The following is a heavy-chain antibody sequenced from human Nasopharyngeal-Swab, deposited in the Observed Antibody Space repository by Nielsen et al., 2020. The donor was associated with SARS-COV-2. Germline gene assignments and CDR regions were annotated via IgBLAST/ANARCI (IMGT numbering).Heavy chain of an antibody. V-gene: IGHV3-21*01. J-gene: IGHJ4*02. CDR2: ISSSGDYI. Sequence: GESLKISCAASGFTFSIYTMNWVRRAPGKGLEWVSAISSSGDYIYYAPSVKGRFTISRDNAKNSLYLQMNSLRAEDTAVYYCARDTPAMFAYWGQGTLVTVSS. CDR3: ARDTPAMFAY. CDR1: GFTFSIYT.